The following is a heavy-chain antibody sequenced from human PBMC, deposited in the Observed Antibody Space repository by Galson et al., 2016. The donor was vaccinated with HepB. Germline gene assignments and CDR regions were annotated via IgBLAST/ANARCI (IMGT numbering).Heavy chain of an antibody. D-gene: IGHD5-12*01. J-gene: IGHJ4*02. V-gene: IGHV2-5*01. Sequence: PALVKPTQTLTLTCTFSGFSLATSGVGVAWIRQPPGKALEWLGIIYWNDDKSYIPSLKSRLIITEDTSRNQVILTLTNVDPVDTATYYCAHRRYGGSDDGYFAFWGQGTLVTVSS. CDR1: GFSLATSGVG. CDR3: AHRRYGGSDDGYFAF. CDR2: IYWNDDK.